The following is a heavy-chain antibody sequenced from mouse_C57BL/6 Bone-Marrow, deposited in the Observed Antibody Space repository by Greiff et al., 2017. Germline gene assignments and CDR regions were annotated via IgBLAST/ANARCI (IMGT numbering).Heavy chain of an antibody. D-gene: IGHD1-1*01. Sequence: QVQLKESGPELVKPGASVKISCKASGYAFSSSWMNWVKQRPGQGLEWIGRIYPGDGDTNYNGKFKGKATLTADKSSSTAYMQLSSLTSEDSAVYFCARPYYYGSSYFAYWGQGTLVTVSA. CDR3: ARPYYYGSSYFAY. J-gene: IGHJ3*01. V-gene: IGHV1-82*01. CDR1: GYAFSSSW. CDR2: IYPGDGDT.